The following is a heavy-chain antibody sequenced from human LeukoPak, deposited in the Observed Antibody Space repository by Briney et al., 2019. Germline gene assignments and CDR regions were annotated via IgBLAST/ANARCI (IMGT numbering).Heavy chain of an antibody. D-gene: IGHD3-22*01. CDR1: GFNYSSYT. Sequence: GGSLRLSCAASGFNYSSYTMNWVRQAPGRGPEYVAGIWFDESSQRYADSVEGRFTISRDNSKNTLYLQMNSLRAEDTAVYYCAKKIDSSGYYPGGFDYWGQGTLVTVSS. V-gene: IGHV3-30*02. CDR3: AKKIDSSGYYPGGFDY. CDR2: IWFDESSQ. J-gene: IGHJ4*02.